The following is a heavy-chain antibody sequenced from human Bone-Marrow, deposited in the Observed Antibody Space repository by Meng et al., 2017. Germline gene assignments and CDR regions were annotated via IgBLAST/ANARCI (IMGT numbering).Heavy chain of an antibody. CDR3: ARDGIVGATRVSGVYDAFDI. D-gene: IGHD1-26*01. Sequence: SVKVSCKASGGTFSSYTISWVRQAPGQGLEWMGRIIPILGIANYAQKFQGRVTITADKSTSTAYMELSSLRSEDTAVYYCARDGIVGATRVSGVYDAFDIWGQGTMVTVSS. CDR1: GGTFSSYT. CDR2: IIPILGIA. V-gene: IGHV1-69*04. J-gene: IGHJ3*02.